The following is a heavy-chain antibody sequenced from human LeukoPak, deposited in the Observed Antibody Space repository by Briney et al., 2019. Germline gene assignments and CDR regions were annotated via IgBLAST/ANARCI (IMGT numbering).Heavy chain of an antibody. CDR3: ARLSDFWSGYYRDY. Sequence: PGGSLRLSCAASGFTFSNHWMSWVRQAPGKGLEWVANIKQDGSEKYYADSVKGRFTVSRDNPKNSLYLQMNSLRAEDTAVYFCARLSDFWSGYYRDYWGQGTLVTVSS. D-gene: IGHD3-3*01. V-gene: IGHV3-7*01. J-gene: IGHJ4*02. CDR1: GFTFSNHW. CDR2: IKQDGSEK.